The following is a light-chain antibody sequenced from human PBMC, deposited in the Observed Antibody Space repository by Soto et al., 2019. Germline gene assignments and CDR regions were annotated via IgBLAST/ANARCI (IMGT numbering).Light chain of an antibody. Sequence: EIVMTQSPATLSVSPGERVTLSCRASQSVSTNLAWYQQKPGQAPRPLIYGASTRATGDPARFSGSGSGTEFTPTISSLQSEDFAVYYCQHYNNLWGFGGGTKVEIK. CDR3: QHYNNLWG. V-gene: IGKV3-15*01. CDR2: GAS. J-gene: IGKJ4*01. CDR1: QSVSTN.